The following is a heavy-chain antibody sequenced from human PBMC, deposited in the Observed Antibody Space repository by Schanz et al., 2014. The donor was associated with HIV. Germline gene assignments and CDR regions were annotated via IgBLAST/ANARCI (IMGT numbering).Heavy chain of an antibody. CDR1: GFTFSSYG. V-gene: IGHV3-30*03. Sequence: QVQLVESGGGVVQPGRSLRLSCAASGFTFSSYGIHWVRQAPGKGLEWVAVVSYDGSNKYYADSVKGRFTISRDDSKNTAYLQMNSLRTEDTAVYYCTRRDAYNYGLWGQGTLVTVSS. CDR2: VSYDGSNK. CDR3: TRRDAYNYGL. J-gene: IGHJ4*02. D-gene: IGHD3-16*01.